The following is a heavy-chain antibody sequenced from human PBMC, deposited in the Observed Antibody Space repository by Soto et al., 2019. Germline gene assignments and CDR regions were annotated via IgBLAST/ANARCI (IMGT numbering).Heavy chain of an antibody. Sequence: EVQLVESGGGSVQPGGSLRLSCAASGFTFSSYSMNWVRQAPGKGLEWVSYISSSRSTIYYADSVKGRFTISRDNAKNSLYVLMKSLRDEDSASYYCARWPHSSGYYRQLDYWGQGTLVTVSS. D-gene: IGHD3-22*01. CDR2: ISSSRSTI. V-gene: IGHV3-48*02. CDR1: GFTFSSYS. J-gene: IGHJ4*02. CDR3: ARWPHSSGYYRQLDY.